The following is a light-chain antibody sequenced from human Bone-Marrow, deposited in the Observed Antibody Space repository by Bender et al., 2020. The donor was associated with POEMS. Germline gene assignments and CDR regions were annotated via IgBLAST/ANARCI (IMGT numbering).Light chain of an antibody. CDR1: SSDVGGYKY. CDR3: SSYGGGNTLL. V-gene: IGLV2-5*01. J-gene: IGLJ2*01. CDR2: NVN. Sequence: QSALTQSASVSGSPGQSITISCGGISSDVGGYKYVSWYQHHPGTVPKPMIYNVNTQPSGVPDRFSGSKSGNAASLTISGLQAEDEGVYYCSSYGGGNTLLFGGGTKLTVL.